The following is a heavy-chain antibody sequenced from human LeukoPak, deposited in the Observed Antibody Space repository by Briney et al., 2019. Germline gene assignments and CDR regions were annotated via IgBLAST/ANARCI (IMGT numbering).Heavy chain of an antibody. D-gene: IGHD3-3*01. CDR2: ISGSGGST. V-gene: IGHV3-23*01. CDR1: GFTFSSYA. CDR3: SYYDFWSGLDAFDI. J-gene: IGHJ3*02. Sequence: LPGGSLRLSCAASGFTFSSYAMSWVRQAPGKGLEWVSAISGSGGSTYYADSVKGRFTISRDNSKNTLYLQMNSLRAEDTAVYYCSYYDFWSGLDAFDIWGQGTMVTVSS.